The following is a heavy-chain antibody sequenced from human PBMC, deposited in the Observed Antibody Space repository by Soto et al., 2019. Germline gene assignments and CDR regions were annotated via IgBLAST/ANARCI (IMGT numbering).Heavy chain of an antibody. CDR1: GYTFTTHG. CDR2: VRGDNGHT. CDR3: ARDLGYCRSGPCYREWFDP. D-gene: IGHD2-2*01. Sequence: QVQLVQSGAEVKKPGASVKVSCKASGYTFTTHGISWVRQVPGQGLEWMGWVRGDNGHTNYAQSLQGRVTXTXDXXTNTAYMELRSLRSDDTAVYYCARDLGYCRSGPCYREWFDPWGQGTLVTVSS. V-gene: IGHV1-18*01. J-gene: IGHJ5*02.